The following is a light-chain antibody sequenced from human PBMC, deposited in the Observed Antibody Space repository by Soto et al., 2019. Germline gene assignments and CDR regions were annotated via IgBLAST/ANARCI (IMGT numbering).Light chain of an antibody. V-gene: IGKV3-20*01. CDR1: QSVSSSY. CDR2: GAS. CDR3: QQYGSSPQYT. Sequence: EIVLTQSPGTLSLSPGERATLSCRASQSVSSSYLAWYQQKPGQAPRLLIYGASSRATGIPDRFSGSGSGTDFTLTISRLEPEDFAVYYCQQYGSSPQYTFGQGTKVEI. J-gene: IGKJ2*01.